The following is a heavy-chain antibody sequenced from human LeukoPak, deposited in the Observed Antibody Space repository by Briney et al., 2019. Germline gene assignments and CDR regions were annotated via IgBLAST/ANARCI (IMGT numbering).Heavy chain of an antibody. Sequence: TSETLSLTCTVSGGSFSSYYWSWIRQPPGQGLEWIGYLYYSGSTNYNPSLKSRVTISVDTSKNQFSLKLSSVTAADTAVYYCARGGSSSWYAFDYWGQGTLVTVSS. D-gene: IGHD6-13*01. CDR2: LYYSGST. J-gene: IGHJ4*02. CDR3: ARGGSSSWYAFDY. CDR1: GGSFSSYY. V-gene: IGHV4-59*01.